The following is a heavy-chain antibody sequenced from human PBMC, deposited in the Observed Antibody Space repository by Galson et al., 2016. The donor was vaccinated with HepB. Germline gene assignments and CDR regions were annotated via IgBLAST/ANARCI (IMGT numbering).Heavy chain of an antibody. CDR3: ARVFIVIVPGTFDY. CDR2: IYYSGNT. CDR1: GGSVNSANYY. Sequence: SETLSLTCLVSGGSVNSANYYWSWIRRPPGKGLEWIGNIYYSGNTNYNPSFRSRVTVSIDTSRNQFSLKLRSVIAADTAGYYCARVFIVIVPGTFDYWGQGSPVTVSS. D-gene: IGHD1/OR15-1a*01. J-gene: IGHJ4*02. V-gene: IGHV4-61*01.